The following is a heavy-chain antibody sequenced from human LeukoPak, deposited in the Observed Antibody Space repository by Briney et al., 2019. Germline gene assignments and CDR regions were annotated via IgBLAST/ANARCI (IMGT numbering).Heavy chain of an antibody. J-gene: IGHJ4*02. Sequence: HTGGSLRRSCAASGFIFSDYAMSWPRHAPGKGREWVSAIGVSGGSTYYADSVKGRFTISRDNSKNTLYLQINSLRAEDTAVYFCVKEANIAHWGSGGDSWGQGTLVTVSS. CDR1: GFIFSDYA. CDR3: VKEANIAHWGSGGDS. CDR2: IGVSGGST. V-gene: IGHV3-23*01. D-gene: IGHD7-27*01.